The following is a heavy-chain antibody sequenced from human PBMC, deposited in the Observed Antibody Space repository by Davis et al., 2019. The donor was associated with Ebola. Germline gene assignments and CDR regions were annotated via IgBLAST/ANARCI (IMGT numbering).Heavy chain of an antibody. D-gene: IGHD3-10*01. CDR3: ARMGKSYYDSLWDY. Sequence: GGSLKISCQGSGYSFTSYWIGWVRQMPGKGLEWMGIIYPGDSDTRYSPSFRGQVTISADKSFSTAYLQWSGLKASDTAMYYCARMGKSYYDSLWDYWGQGTLVTVSS. J-gene: IGHJ4*02. V-gene: IGHV5-51*01. CDR2: IYPGDSDT. CDR1: GYSFTSYW.